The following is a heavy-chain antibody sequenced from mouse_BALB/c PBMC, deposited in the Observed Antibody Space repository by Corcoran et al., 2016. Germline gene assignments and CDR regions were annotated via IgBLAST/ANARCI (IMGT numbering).Heavy chain of an antibody. J-gene: IGHJ4*01. CDR2: INPYNDGT. CDR3: ARGDYAMDY. Sequence: EVQLQQSGPELVKPGASVKLSCKASGCTFTSYVMHWVKQKPGQGLELIGYINPYNDGTKYNEKFKGKATLTSVKSSSTAYMELSSLTSDDSAVYYGARGDYAMDYCGQGTSVTVSS. CDR1: GCTFTSYV. V-gene: IGHV1S136*01.